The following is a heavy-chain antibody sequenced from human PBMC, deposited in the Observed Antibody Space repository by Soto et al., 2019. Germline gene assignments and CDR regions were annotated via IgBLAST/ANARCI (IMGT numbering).Heavy chain of an antibody. CDR1: GVTFIRFW. Sequence: PGGFLRLSCAASGVTFIRFWMHWIRQAPGKGLVWVSRINSDGSSTAYADSVKGRFTISRDNAKNTLYLQMNSLKVEDTAVYYCARSPFCSGGNCYSVWFDPWGQGTLVTVSS. CDR2: INSDGSST. D-gene: IGHD2-15*01. J-gene: IGHJ5*02. V-gene: IGHV3-74*03. CDR3: ARSPFCSGGNCYSVWFDP.